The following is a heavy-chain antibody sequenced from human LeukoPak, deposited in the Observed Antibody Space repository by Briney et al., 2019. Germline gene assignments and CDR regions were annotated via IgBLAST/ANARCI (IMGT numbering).Heavy chain of an antibody. CDR2: INQDGSVT. CDR1: GFSFSSYW. D-gene: IGHD6-13*01. J-gene: IGHJ4*02. V-gene: IGHV3-7*01. CDR3: ARDPGSSSFDL. Sequence: PGGSLRLSCTASGFSFSSYWMSWVRQTPEKGLEFVANINQDGSVTNYVDSLEGRCTISRDNAKKSLYLEIRSLRADDTALYYCARDPGSSSFDLWGQGTLVTVSS.